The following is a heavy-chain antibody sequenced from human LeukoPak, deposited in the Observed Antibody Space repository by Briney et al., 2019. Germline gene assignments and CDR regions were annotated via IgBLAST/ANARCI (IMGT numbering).Heavy chain of an antibody. CDR1: GFTFSSYG. D-gene: IGHD3-10*01. V-gene: IGHV3-23*01. CDR3: AKGGYYYGSGSYYNEYYYYYMDV. Sequence: PGGSLRLSCAASGFTFSSYGMSWVRQAPGKGLEWVSAIIGSGDSTYYAASVKGRFTISRDNSKNMLYLQVISLRAEDTAVYYCAKGGYYYGSGSYYNEYYYYYMDVWGTGTTVTVSS. CDR2: IIGSGDST. J-gene: IGHJ6*03.